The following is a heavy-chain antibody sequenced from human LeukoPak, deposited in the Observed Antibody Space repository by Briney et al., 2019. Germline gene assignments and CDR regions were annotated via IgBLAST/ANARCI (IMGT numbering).Heavy chain of an antibody. CDR1: GYTFTGYY. CDR3: AGSSWYGRLHGWFDP. D-gene: IGHD6-13*01. J-gene: IGHJ5*02. V-gene: IGHV1-2*02. CDR2: IDPNSGGT. Sequence: ASVKVSCKASGYTFTGYYMHWVRQAPGQGLEWMGWIDPNSGGTNYAQKFQGRVTMTRDTSISTAYMELSRLRSDDAAGNYCAGSSWYGRLHGWFDPWGQGTLVTVSS.